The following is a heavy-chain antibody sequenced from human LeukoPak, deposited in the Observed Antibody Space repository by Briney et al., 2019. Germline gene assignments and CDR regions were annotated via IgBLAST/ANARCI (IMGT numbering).Heavy chain of an antibody. V-gene: IGHV3-30*18. Sequence: GGSLRLSCAASGFTFSSYGMHWVRQAPGKGLEWEAVISYDGSNKYYADSVKGRFTISRDNSKNTLYLQMNSLRAEDTAVYYCAKGVTTGYWGQGTLVTVSS. CDR3: AKGVTTGY. CDR1: GFTFSSYG. J-gene: IGHJ4*02. CDR2: ISYDGSNK. D-gene: IGHD4-17*01.